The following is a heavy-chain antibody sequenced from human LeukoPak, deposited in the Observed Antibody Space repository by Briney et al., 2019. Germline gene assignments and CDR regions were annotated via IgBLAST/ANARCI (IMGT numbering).Heavy chain of an antibody. V-gene: IGHV5-51*01. CDR2: IYGDDFDT. Sequence: GESLKISCKGSGYSFTSYWIGWVRQKSGKGLEWMGIIYGDDFDTRYSPSFQGQVTISADKSNRTAYLHWSSLKASDTAIYFCARSEWLLPRGGFDFWGQGTRVVVSS. J-gene: IGHJ4*02. D-gene: IGHD3-3*01. CDR3: ARSEWLLPRGGFDF. CDR1: GYSFTSYW.